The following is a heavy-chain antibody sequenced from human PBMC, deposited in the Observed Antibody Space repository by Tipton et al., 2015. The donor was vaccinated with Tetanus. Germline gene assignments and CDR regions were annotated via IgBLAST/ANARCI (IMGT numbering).Heavy chain of an antibody. Sequence: LSLTCAVAGGSLSGYHWSWIRQAPGKGLEWVSTISGSGGSSYFPDSVKGRFTISRDNSKNTLYLQMNSLKTEDTAVYYCTTDYVGANAFYWGQGALVTVSS. V-gene: IGHV3-23*01. CDR3: TTDYVGANAFY. J-gene: IGHJ4*02. CDR2: ISGSGGSS. CDR1: GGSLSGYH. D-gene: IGHD1-26*01.